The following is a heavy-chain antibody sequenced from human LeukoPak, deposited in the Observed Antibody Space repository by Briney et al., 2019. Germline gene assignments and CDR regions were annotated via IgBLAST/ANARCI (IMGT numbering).Heavy chain of an antibody. CDR3: ARALADSRNYYLGFDY. J-gene: IGHJ4*02. Sequence: GGSLRLSCVASGFTFSDYYMGWIRQAPGKGLEWISYITNNGGAMFYAASLKGRLTIFRDNAKKSLYLQMNSLRPDDTALYYCARALADSRNYYLGFDYWGQGTLVTVSS. CDR1: GFTFSDYY. V-gene: IGHV3-11*04. D-gene: IGHD3-22*01. CDR2: ITNNGGAM.